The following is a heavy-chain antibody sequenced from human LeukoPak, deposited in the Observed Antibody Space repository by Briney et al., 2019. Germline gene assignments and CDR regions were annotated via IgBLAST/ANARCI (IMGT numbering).Heavy chain of an antibody. D-gene: IGHD3-9*01. Sequence: PGGSLRLSCAASGFTFSSYWMHWVRQAPGKGLVWVSRIDGYGSSPTYADSVKGRFTISRDNAKNTLYLQMTSLTAEDTAVYYCAREFRDGFGFETWGQGTLVTVSS. CDR2: IDGYGSSP. V-gene: IGHV3-74*03. J-gene: IGHJ5*02. CDR3: AREFRDGFGFET. CDR1: GFTFSSYW.